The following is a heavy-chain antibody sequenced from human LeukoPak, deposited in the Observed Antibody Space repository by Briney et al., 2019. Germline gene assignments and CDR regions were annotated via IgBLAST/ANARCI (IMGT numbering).Heavy chain of an antibody. D-gene: IGHD3-10*01. CDR3: ARTRYYYDSRSYGAPYYFDY. CDR2: INHRGST. J-gene: IGHJ4*02. Sequence: SETLSLTCAVYGGSFSGYYWSWIRQPPGKGLEWIGGINHRGSTNYNPSLKSRVTISVDTSKNQFSLKLSSVTAADTAVYYCARTRYYYDSRSYGAPYYFDYWGQGTLVTVSS. CDR1: GGSFSGYY. V-gene: IGHV4-34*01.